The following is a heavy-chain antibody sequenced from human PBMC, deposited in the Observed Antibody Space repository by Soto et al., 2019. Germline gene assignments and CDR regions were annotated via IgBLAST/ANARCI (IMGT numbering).Heavy chain of an antibody. D-gene: IGHD3-3*01. CDR1: GGTFSSYT. CDR2: IIPILGIA. V-gene: IGHV1-69*02. CDR3: ARVPITIFGVAALDYYYYMDV. Sequence: GASVKVSCKDSGGTFSSYTISWVRQAPGQGLEWMGRIIPILGIANYAQKFQGRVTITADKSTSTAYMELSSLRSEDTAVYYCARVPITIFGVAALDYYYYMDVWGKGTTVTVSS. J-gene: IGHJ6*03.